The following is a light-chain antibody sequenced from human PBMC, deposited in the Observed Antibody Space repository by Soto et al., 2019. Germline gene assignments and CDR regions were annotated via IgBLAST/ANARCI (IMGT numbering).Light chain of an antibody. J-gene: IGKJ3*01. Sequence: VVLTQSPATLSLSPGERATLSCRASRHVYINALAWYQQKPGRTPTLLIFGASTRATDIPDRFSGTGSGTDFSLTINGVEPEDSAVYYCQQYGASPFTFGPRTRV. CDR1: RHVYINA. CDR2: GAS. CDR3: QQYGASPFT. V-gene: IGKV3-20*01.